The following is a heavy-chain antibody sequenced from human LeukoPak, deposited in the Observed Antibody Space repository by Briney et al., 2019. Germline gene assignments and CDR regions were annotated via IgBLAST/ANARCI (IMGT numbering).Heavy chain of an antibody. J-gene: IGHJ6*03. CDR2: IKQDGSER. D-gene: IGHD3-22*01. CDR3: ARVGGSGYYYYYYYMDV. Sequence: GGSLRLSCAASGFTFSSYSMNWVRQAPGKGLEWVANIKQDGSERYYVDSVKGRFTISRDNAKNSLYLQMNSLRAEDTAVYYCARVGGSGYYYYYYYMDVWGKGTTVTVSS. V-gene: IGHV3-7*01. CDR1: GFTFSSYS.